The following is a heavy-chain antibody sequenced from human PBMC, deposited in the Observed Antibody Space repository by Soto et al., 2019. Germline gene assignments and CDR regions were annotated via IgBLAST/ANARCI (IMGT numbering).Heavy chain of an antibody. Sequence: SETLSLTCSLSTGSLSTFYWNWIRQPAGGKGLEWIGHIYASGSANYNPSLKSRVTISRDNSKNTLYLQMNSLRAEDTAVYYCAKGTEYNWNSYIWFDPWGPGTLVTVSS. J-gene: IGHJ5*02. V-gene: IGHV4-4*07. CDR3: AKGTEYNWNSYIWFDP. CDR2: IYASGSA. CDR1: TGSLSTFY. D-gene: IGHD1-7*01.